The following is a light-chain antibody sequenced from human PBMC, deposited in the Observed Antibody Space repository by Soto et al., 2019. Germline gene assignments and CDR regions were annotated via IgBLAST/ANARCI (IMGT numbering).Light chain of an antibody. Sequence: NPITQSPSTLSASVGDRVTITCLASQSISSWLAWYQQKPGKAPELLIYAASTLQSGVPSRFSGSGSGTDFTLTISCLQSEDFATYYCQQYYSCPWTFGQGTKVDIK. J-gene: IGKJ1*01. CDR1: QSISSW. V-gene: IGKV1-5*01. CDR2: AAS. CDR3: QQYYSCPWT.